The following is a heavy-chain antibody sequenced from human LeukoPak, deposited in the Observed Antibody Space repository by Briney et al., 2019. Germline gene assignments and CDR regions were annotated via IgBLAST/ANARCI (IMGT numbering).Heavy chain of an antibody. CDR3: ARSGGYVPYFDY. J-gene: IGHJ4*02. CDR1: GGSINSYY. D-gene: IGHD5-12*01. Sequence: PSETLSLTCTVSGGSINSYYWSWIRQTPGKGLEWIGYIYYSGSTNYNPSLKSRVTISVDTSKNQFSLKMSSVTAADTAVYYCARSGGYVPYFDYWGQGTLVTVSS. CDR2: IYYSGST. V-gene: IGHV4-59*01.